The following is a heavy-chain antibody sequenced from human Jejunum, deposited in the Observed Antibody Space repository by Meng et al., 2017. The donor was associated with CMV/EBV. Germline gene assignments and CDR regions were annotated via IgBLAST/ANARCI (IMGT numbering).Heavy chain of an antibody. J-gene: IGHJ5*02. Sequence: RGSGDDWGWIRQSPEKGLEWIGSIYYTGGTYDNPSLKSRVTVSIDTSKNQFFLHLSSVTAADTAIYYCAGAKNYYGSGSSRLFDPWGQGLLVTVSS. CDR3: AGAKNYYGSGSSRLFDP. V-gene: IGHV4-39*01. CDR1: RGSGDD. D-gene: IGHD3-10*01. CDR2: IYYTGGT.